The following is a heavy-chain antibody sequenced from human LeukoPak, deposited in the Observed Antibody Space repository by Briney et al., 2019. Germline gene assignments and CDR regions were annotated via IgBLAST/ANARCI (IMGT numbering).Heavy chain of an antibody. CDR3: ARARDGNYYGSGSYYNGVWFDP. J-gene: IGHJ5*02. V-gene: IGHV4-34*01. Sequence: SETLSLTCAVYGGSFSGYYWSWIRQPPGMGLEWIGEINHSGSTNYNPSLKSRVTISVDTSKNQFSLKLSSVTAADTAVYYCARARDGNYYGSGSYYNGVWFDPWGQGTLVTVSS. CDR1: GGSFSGYY. CDR2: INHSGST. D-gene: IGHD3-10*01.